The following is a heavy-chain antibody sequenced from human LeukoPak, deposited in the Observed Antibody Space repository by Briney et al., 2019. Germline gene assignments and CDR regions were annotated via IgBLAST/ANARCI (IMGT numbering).Heavy chain of an antibody. J-gene: IGHJ4*02. CDR2: ISSSSSYI. D-gene: IGHD3-22*01. CDR3: AKDQYPRTYYYDSSGSPRDY. V-gene: IGHV3-21*01. Sequence: GGSLRLSCAASGFTFSSYSMNWVRQAPGKGLEWVSSISSSSSYIYYADSVKGRFTISRDNAKNSLYLQMNSLRAEDTAVYYCAKDQYPRTYYYDSSGSPRDYWGQGTLVTVSS. CDR1: GFTFSSYS.